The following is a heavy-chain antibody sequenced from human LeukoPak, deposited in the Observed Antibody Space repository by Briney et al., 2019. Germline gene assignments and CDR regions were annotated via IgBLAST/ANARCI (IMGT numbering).Heavy chain of an antibody. D-gene: IGHD6-13*01. Sequence: GGSLRLSCAASGFTFSSYAMSWVRQAPGKGLEWVSAISGSGGSTYYADSVKGRFTISRDNSKNTLYHQMNSLRAEDTAVYYCARDRAYSSSWLTYWGQGTLVTVSS. CDR1: GFTFSSYA. V-gene: IGHV3-23*01. J-gene: IGHJ4*02. CDR2: ISGSGGST. CDR3: ARDRAYSSSWLTY.